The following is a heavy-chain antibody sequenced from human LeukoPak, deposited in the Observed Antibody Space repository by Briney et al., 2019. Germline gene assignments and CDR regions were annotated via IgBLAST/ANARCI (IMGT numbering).Heavy chain of an antibody. V-gene: IGHV1-2*02. Sequence: VASVKVSCKASGYTFTGYYMHWVRQAPGQGLEWMGWINPNSGGTNYAQKFQGRVTMTRDTSISTAYMEPSRLRSDDTAVYYCARDLNKSYDSSGYYWNYWGQGTLVTVSS. CDR3: ARDLNKSYDSSGYYWNY. D-gene: IGHD3-22*01. J-gene: IGHJ4*02. CDR1: GYTFTGYY. CDR2: INPNSGGT.